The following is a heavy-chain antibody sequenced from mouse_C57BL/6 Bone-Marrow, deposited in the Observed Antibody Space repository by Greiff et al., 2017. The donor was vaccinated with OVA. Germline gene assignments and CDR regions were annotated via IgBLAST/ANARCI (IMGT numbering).Heavy chain of an antibody. CDR2: SRNKANDYTT. J-gene: IGHJ1*03. Sequence: EVMLVESGGGLVQSGRSLRLSCAPSGFTFSDFYMEWVRQAPGKGLEWIAASRNKANDYTTEYSASVKGRFIVSRDTSQSILYLQMNALRAEDTAIYYCARDDYYWYVDVWGTGTTVTVSS. V-gene: IGHV7-1*01. CDR3: ARDDYYWYVDV. CDR1: GFTFSDFY.